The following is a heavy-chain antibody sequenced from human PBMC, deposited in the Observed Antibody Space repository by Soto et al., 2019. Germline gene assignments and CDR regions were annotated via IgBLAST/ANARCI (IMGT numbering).Heavy chain of an antibody. CDR1: GGSINNYY. D-gene: IGHD2-21*02. CDR2: VSYSGRT. J-gene: IGHJ3*01. Sequence: PSETLSLTCTVSGGSINNYYWNWIRQPPGKGLEWIGYVSYSGRTNYNPSLKSRVNMLVDKSKNQFSLNLTSVTAADTAVYYCAQLQYTVVTDIDVWGQGTMVNVSS. V-gene: IGHV4-59*03. CDR3: AQLQYTVVTDIDV.